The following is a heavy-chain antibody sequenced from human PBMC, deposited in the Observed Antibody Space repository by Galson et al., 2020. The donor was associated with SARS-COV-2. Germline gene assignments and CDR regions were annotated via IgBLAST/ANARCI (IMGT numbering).Heavy chain of an antibody. D-gene: IGHD6-19*01. V-gene: IGHV5-51*01. CDR2: IYPGDPYT. CDR3: ARHGASSGWYEGIDY. Sequence: GESLKISCKGSGYSFTDYWIGWVRQMPGKGLEWMGVIYPGDPYTIYSPSFQGQVTISADKSISTAYLQWSSLKASDTAMYYCARHGASSGWYEGIDYWGQGTLVTVSS. CDR1: GYSFTDYW. J-gene: IGHJ4*02.